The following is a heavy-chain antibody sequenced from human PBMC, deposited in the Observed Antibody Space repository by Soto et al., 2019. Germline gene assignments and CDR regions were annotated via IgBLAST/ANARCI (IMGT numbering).Heavy chain of an antibody. J-gene: IGHJ4*02. CDR2: MNPDSGDT. CDR1: GYTFTNYD. D-gene: IGHD3-16*01. V-gene: IGHV1-8*01. Sequence: ASVKVSCKASGYTFTNYDINWVRQATGQGPEWMGWMNPDSGDTGYVPNFQGRVSMTRSTSISTAYMDLSDLRSEDTAVYYCARSRGGTRVHFLFWCPATQVTVS. CDR3: ARSRGGTRVHFLF.